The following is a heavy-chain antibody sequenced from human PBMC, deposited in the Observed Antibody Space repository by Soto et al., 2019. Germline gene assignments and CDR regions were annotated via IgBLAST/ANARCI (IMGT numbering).Heavy chain of an antibody. CDR3: VRDGTKTLRDWFDP. Sequence: PSETLSLTCTVSGASISGFYWSWILKSAGKGLEWIGRFYATGTTDYNPSLKSRGMMSVDTSKKQFSLKLRSVTAADTAVYYCVRDGTKTLRDWFDPWGQG. CDR2: FYATGTT. CDR1: GASISGFY. J-gene: IGHJ5*02. V-gene: IGHV4-4*07. D-gene: IGHD1-1*01.